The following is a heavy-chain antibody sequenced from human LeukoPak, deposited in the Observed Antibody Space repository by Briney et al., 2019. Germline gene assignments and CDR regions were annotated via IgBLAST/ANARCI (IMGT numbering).Heavy chain of an antibody. CDR3: AKNFNNYFDF. CDR1: GFIFTAYG. J-gene: IGHJ4*01. CDR2: ISHDLTYQ. D-gene: IGHD3-3*01. V-gene: IGHV3-30*18. Sequence: GGSLRLSCAASGFIFTAYGMHWVRQAPGKGLEWVAVISHDLTYQAYADSVKGRFTISRDDSKNTLYVQMNSLRTEDTAFYYCAKNFNNYFDFWGLGTLVTVSS.